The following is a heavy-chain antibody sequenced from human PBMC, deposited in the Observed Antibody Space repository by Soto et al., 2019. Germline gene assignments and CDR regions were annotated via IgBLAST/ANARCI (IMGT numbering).Heavy chain of an antibody. CDR3: AKTLYYYDTGGYQ. J-gene: IGHJ4*02. D-gene: IGHD3-22*01. Sequence: EVQLLESGGGLVQPGGSLRLSCAASGFTFSSYAMSWVRQAPGKGLEWVSATSGSGGSTYYADPVKGRFTISRDNSKNTLYLQMDSLRAEDTAVYYCAKTLYYYDTGGYQWGQGTLVTVSS. V-gene: IGHV3-23*01. CDR1: GFTFSSYA. CDR2: TSGSGGST.